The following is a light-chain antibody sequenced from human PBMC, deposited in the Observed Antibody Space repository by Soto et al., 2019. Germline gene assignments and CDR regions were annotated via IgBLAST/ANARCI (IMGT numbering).Light chain of an antibody. CDR3: QQYSNWPLT. V-gene: IGKV3-15*01. CDR1: QSVTNSY. CDR2: GAS. J-gene: IGKJ4*01. Sequence: EIVMTQSPVTLSVSPGERSTLSCMASQSVTNSYLAWYQQKPGQAPRLLIFGASTRAAGIPARFSGSGSGTEFTLTISSLQSEDFAVYYCQQYSNWPLTVGGGTKVEIK.